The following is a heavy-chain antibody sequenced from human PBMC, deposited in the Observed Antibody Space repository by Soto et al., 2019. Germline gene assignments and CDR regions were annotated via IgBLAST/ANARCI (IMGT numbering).Heavy chain of an antibody. CDR3: ARDNGFGESDV. J-gene: IGHJ6*02. CDR1: GGTFSSYA. CDR2: IIPIFGTA. V-gene: IGHV1-69*13. D-gene: IGHD3-10*01. Sequence: ASVKVSCKASGGTFSSYAISWVRQAPGQGLEWMGGIIPIFGTANYAQKFQGRVTITADESTSTAYMELRSLRSDDTAVYYCARDNGFGESDVWGQGTTVTVSS.